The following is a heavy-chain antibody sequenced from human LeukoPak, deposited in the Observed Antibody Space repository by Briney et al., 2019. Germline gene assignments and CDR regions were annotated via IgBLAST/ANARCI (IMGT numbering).Heavy chain of an antibody. CDR3: ANVILGNCSSTSCYTDDY. D-gene: IGHD2-2*02. CDR2: IKEDGTET. J-gene: IGHJ4*02. V-gene: IGHV3-7*03. CDR1: GFMFSSNW. Sequence: GGSLRLSCAASGFMFSSNWMSWVRLAPGKGLEWVANIKEDGTETYYVDSVKGRFTISRDNAKNSLYLQMNSLRVEDTAVYYCANVILGNCSSTSCYTDDYWGQGTLVTVSS.